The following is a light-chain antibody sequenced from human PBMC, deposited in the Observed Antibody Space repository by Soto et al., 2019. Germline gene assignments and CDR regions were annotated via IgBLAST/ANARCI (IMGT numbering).Light chain of an antibody. V-gene: IGKV3-20*01. CDR3: QQYVNSPGT. Sequence: EVVLTQCRGTQSLSPGERATLSCRASQSLSSSYLAWYQHKPGQAPSLLIYHASSRAAGIPDRFSGSGSGADFTLTISRLEPEDFAVYYCQQYVNSPGTFGQGTRLEI. J-gene: IGKJ5*01. CDR2: HAS. CDR1: QSLSSSY.